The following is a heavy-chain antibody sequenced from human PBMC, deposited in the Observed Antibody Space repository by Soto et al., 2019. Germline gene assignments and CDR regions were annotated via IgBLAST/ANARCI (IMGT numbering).Heavy chain of an antibody. CDR1: GFTFSSYS. CDR3: AKPTEVAVLIGGRLDS. V-gene: IGHV3-23*01. CDR2: LTVSRNA. D-gene: IGHD2-15*01. Sequence: GGSLRLSCAASGFTFSSYSMSWVRQAPWKGLEWVSALTVSRNAHYADSVRGRFTISRDNSKSTLYLQMNFLRAEDTAVYYCAKPTEVAVLIGGRLDSCGQGTLVTFSS. J-gene: IGHJ4*02.